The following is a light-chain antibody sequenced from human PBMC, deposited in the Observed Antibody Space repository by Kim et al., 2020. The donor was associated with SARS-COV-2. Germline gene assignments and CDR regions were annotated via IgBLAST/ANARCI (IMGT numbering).Light chain of an antibody. V-gene: IGLV2-11*03. CDR2: DVT. CDR3: CSYAGTYVRYV. J-gene: IGLJ1*01. CDR1: SSDVGGYNY. Sequence: SVTISCTGTSSDVGGYNYVSWYQQQPGKAPKLMIYDVTKRPSGVPDRFSGSKSGNTASLTISGLQAEDEADYYCCSYAGTYVRYVFGTGTKVTVL.